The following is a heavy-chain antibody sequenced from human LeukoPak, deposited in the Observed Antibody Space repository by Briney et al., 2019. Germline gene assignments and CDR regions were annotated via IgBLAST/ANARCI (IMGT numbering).Heavy chain of an antibody. CDR3: ARDSSLGYCTSTSCYSPLDY. CDR2: IIPSFGTA. CDR1: GGTFSSYA. D-gene: IGHD2-2*01. V-gene: IGHV1-69*13. J-gene: IGHJ4*02. Sequence: ASVKVSCKASGGTFSSYAISWVRQAPGQGLEWMGGIIPSFGTANYAQKFQDRVTITADESTSTAYMELSSLRSEDTAVYYCARDSSLGYCTSTSCYSPLDYWGQGTLVTVSS.